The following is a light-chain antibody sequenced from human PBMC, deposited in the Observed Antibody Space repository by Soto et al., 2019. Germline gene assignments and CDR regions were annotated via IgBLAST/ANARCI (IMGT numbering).Light chain of an antibody. Sequence: QSVLTQPPSVSAAPGQKVTISCSGSSSNIGNNYVSWYQQLPGTAPKLLIYDNNKRPSGIPDRFSGSKSGTSATLGITGLQTGDEADYYCTSYVGSDIWVFGGGTKLTVL. CDR1: SSNIGNNY. V-gene: IGLV1-51*01. CDR3: TSYVGSDIWV. J-gene: IGLJ3*02. CDR2: DNN.